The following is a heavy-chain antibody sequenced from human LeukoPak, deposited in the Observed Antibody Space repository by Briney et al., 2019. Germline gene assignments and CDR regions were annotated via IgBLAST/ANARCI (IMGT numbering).Heavy chain of an antibody. CDR1: GFTVSSNY. Sequence: PGGSLRLSCAASGFTVSSNYMSWVRQAPGKGLEWVSVIYSGGSTYYADSVKGRFTISRDNSKNTLYLQMNSLRAEDTAVYYCARDLREFYSSGWYVWDYWGQGTLVTVSS. V-gene: IGHV3-53*01. CDR3: ARDLREFYSSGWYVWDY. CDR2: IYSGGST. J-gene: IGHJ4*02. D-gene: IGHD6-19*01.